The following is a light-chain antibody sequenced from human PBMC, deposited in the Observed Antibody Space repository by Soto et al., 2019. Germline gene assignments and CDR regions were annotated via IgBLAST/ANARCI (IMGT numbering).Light chain of an antibody. Sequence: DIQMTQSPSSLSASVGDRVTITCRASQSIGTNLNWYHQKPGKAPNLLIYDASSLQSGVPSRFRGSGSGTDFTLTISSLQPEDFATYFCPQYYSFPRTFGQGTKLEIK. CDR2: DAS. J-gene: IGKJ2*01. CDR1: QSIGTN. V-gene: IGKV1-39*01. CDR3: PQYYSFPRT.